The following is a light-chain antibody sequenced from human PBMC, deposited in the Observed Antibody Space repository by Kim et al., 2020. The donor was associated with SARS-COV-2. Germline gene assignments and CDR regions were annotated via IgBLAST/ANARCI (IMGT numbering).Light chain of an antibody. J-gene: IGLJ1*01. CDR1: SLRSYF. CDR2: DKD. CDR3: NYRDSSGDHFV. Sequence: ALGQTVRIKCGGDSLRSYFASWYQQKKARDPLPVMFDKDNRRSGITDRLSGSSSGDTASLTITGAQAEEEADYYCNYRDSSGDHFVFGTGTKVTVL. V-gene: IGLV3-19*01.